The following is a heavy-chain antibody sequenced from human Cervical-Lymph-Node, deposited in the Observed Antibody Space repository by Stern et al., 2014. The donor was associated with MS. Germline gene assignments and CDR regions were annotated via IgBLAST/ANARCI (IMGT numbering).Heavy chain of an antibody. CDR2: IYPGDSDT. CDR3: ARHVGVAASGVLPFDY. Sequence: EVHLVESGSEVKKSGGSLKISCTAAGYRFSGYWIAWVRQVPGKGLEWVGMIYPGDSDTRYSPSFQGQVTISAETSISTAFLQWNSLKASDSAMYFCARHVGVAASGVLPFDYWGQGSPVTVSS. V-gene: IGHV5-51*01. D-gene: IGHD2-21*01. J-gene: IGHJ4*02. CDR1: GYRFSGYW.